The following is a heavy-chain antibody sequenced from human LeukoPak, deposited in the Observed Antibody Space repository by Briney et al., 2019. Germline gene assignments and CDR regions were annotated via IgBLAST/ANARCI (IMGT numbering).Heavy chain of an antibody. CDR2: VKSKRDGATN. CDR3: AAGYGKSDFDL. CDR1: GFTFTNAW. J-gene: IGHJ4*02. Sequence: GGSLRLSCTASGFTFTNAWLSWVRQAPGKGLEWVGRVKSKRDGATNDQAAPLKGRFSISKNDSKNVLSLEMNSLKTDDTAVYYFAAGYGKSDFDLWGGRPLVSV. V-gene: IGHV3-15*01. D-gene: IGHD2-15*01.